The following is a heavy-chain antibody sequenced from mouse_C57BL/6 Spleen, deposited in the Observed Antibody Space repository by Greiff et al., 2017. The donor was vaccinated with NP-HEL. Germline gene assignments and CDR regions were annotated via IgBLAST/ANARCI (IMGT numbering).Heavy chain of an antibody. CDR3: TTFYYGSSYWYFDV. V-gene: IGHV14-1*01. CDR1: GFNITDYY. CDR2: IDPEDGDT. Sequence: VQLQQSGAELVRPGASVKLSCTASGFNITDYYMHWVKQRPEQGLEWIGRIDPEDGDTEYAPKFQGKATMTADTSSNTAYLQLSSLTSEDTAVYYCTTFYYGSSYWYFDVWGTGTTVTVSS. J-gene: IGHJ1*03. D-gene: IGHD1-1*01.